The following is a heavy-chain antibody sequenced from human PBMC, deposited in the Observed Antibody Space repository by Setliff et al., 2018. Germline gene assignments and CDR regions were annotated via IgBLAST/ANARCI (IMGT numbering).Heavy chain of an antibody. CDR1: GYTFTSYY. Sequence: GASVKVSCKASGYTFTSYYMHWVRQAPGQGLEWMGIINPSGGSTSYAQKFQGRVTMTRDTSTSTVYMELRSLRSDDTAVYYCAREGAAQQQLASEENWFDPWGQGTLVTVSS. J-gene: IGHJ5*02. D-gene: IGHD6-13*01. CDR3: AREGAAQQQLASEENWFDP. V-gene: IGHV1-46*01. CDR2: INPSGGST.